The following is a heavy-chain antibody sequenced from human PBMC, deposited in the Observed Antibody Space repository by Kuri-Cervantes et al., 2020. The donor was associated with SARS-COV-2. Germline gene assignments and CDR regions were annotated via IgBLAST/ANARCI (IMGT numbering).Heavy chain of an antibody. CDR3: ARELGQLGGTTKGVYGYYYYYGMDV. Sequence: SVKVSCKTSGFTFTGSTIQWVRQARGQGLEWIGWIVVGSGDTSYAQEFQDRVTITRDMSTATAYMELRTLRSEDTAVYYCARELGQLGGTTKGVYGYYYYYGMDVWGQGTTVTVSS. CDR1: GFTFTGST. V-gene: IGHV1-58*02. D-gene: IGHD6-6*01. J-gene: IGHJ6*02. CDR2: IVVGSGDT.